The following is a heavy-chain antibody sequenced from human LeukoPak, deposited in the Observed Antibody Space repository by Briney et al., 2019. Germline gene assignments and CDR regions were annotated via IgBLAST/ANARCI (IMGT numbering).Heavy chain of an antibody. CDR2: IYTSGSA. CDR3: VRDTASPSYFDS. Sequence: PSETLSLTCTVSGRSISSYYRSWIRQPAGKGLEWIGRIYTSGSANYNPSLTRRVTTSADKSQNQFSLKLSSVTAADTAVYYCVRDTASPSYFDSWGQGTLVTVSS. CDR1: GRSISSYY. V-gene: IGHV4-4*07. J-gene: IGHJ4*02.